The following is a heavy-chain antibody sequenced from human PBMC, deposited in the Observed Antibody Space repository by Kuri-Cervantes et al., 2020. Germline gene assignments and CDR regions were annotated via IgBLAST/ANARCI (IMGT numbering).Heavy chain of an antibody. CDR3: ARGSNNWHRSNWYFDL. D-gene: IGHD1-1*01. CDR2: ISSSSSYI. CDR1: GFTFSSYE. J-gene: IGHJ2*01. Sequence: GESLKISCAASGFTFSSYEMNWVRQAPGKGLEWVSSISSSSSYIYYADSVKGRFTISRDNAKNSLYLQMDSLRADDTAFYHCARGSNNWHRSNWYFDLWGRGTLVTVSS. V-gene: IGHV3-21*01.